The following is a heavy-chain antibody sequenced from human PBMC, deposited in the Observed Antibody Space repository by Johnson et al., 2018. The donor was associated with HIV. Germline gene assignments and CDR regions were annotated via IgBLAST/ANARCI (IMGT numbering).Heavy chain of an antibody. CDR2: IWYDGSNK. D-gene: IGHD5-18*01. CDR1: GFTFSSYG. V-gene: IGHV3-33*06. CDR3: AKDRVDTAMGGNAFDI. J-gene: IGHJ3*02. Sequence: QVQLVESGGGVVQPGRSLRLSCAASGFTFSSYGMHWVRQAPGKGLEWVAVIWYDGSNKYYADSVKGRFTISRDNSKNTLYLQMNSLRAEDTAMYYCAKDRVDTAMGGNAFDIWGQGTMVTVSS.